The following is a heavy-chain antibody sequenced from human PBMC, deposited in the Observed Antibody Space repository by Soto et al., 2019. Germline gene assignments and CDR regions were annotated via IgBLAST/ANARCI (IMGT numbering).Heavy chain of an antibody. Sequence: VQLVQSGAEVKEPGDSVRVSCEASGYTFTAYYIHWVRQAPGQGLEWMGWINPKFGDTTYAQDFQGRVSMTRDMSIRPVYMELSRLTSDETARYYCSRNMDYFYGRGSGNGHGFWGQGTTVTV. D-gene: IGHD3-10*02. CDR1: GYTFTAYY. J-gene: IGHJ6*02. V-gene: IGHV1-2*02. CDR3: SRNMDYFYGRGSGNGHGF. CDR2: INPKFGDT.